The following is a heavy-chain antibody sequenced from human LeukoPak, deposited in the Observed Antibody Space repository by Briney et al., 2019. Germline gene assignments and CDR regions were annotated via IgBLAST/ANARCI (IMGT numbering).Heavy chain of an antibody. CDR1: GGTFSSYA. D-gene: IGHD3-22*01. V-gene: IGHV1-69*04. CDR3: ARGGLLRYYDSSGYYTDAFDI. Sequence: GASVKVSCKASGGTFSSYAISWVRQAPGQGLEWMGRIIPILGIANYAQKFQGRVTITADKSTSTAYMELSSLRSEDTAVYYCARGGLLRYYDSSGYYTDAFDIWGQGTMVTVSS. CDR2: IIPILGIA. J-gene: IGHJ3*02.